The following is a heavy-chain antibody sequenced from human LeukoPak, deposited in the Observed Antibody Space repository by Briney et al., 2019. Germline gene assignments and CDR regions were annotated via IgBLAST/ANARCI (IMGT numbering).Heavy chain of an antibody. CDR3: ARGIGYGDYLGYYYYYMDV. CDR1: GGSFSGYY. Sequence: SETPSLTCAVYGGSFSGYYWSWIRQPPGKGLEWIGEINHSGSTNYNPSLKSRVTISVDTSKNQFSLKLSSVTAADTAVYYCARGIGYGDYLGYYYYYMDVWGKGTTVTVSS. CDR2: INHSGST. J-gene: IGHJ6*03. D-gene: IGHD4-17*01. V-gene: IGHV4-34*01.